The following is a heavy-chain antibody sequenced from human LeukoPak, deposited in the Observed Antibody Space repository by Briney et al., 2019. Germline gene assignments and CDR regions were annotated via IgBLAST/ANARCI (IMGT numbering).Heavy chain of an antibody. CDR1: GGSINGYS. V-gene: IGHV4-34*01. J-gene: IGHJ4*02. CDR3: TRQSGTVTPIDY. D-gene: IGHD4-17*01. Sequence: PSETLSLTCTLRGGSINGYSWRWLRQTPGKGLEWIGEIHHSGTTNYRPSLKSRVTISFDKSKNQFSLTLTSVNAADTAVYYCTRQSGTVTPIDYWGQGTLVTVPS. CDR2: IHHSGTT.